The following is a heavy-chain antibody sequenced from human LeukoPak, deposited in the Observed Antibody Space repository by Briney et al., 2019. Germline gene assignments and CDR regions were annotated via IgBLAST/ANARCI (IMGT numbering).Heavy chain of an antibody. V-gene: IGHV4-34*01. CDR2: INHSGST. CDR3: ARYYSSSWPRVGWFDP. Sequence: SETLSLTCAVYGGSFSGYYWSWIRQPPGKGLEWIGEINHSGSTYYNPSLKSRVTISVDTSKNQFSLKLSSVTAADTAVYYCARYYSSSWPRVGWFDPWGQGTLVTVSS. D-gene: IGHD6-13*01. J-gene: IGHJ5*02. CDR1: GGSFSGYY.